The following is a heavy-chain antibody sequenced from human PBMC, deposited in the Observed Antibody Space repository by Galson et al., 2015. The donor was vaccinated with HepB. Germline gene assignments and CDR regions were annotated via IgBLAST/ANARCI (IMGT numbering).Heavy chain of an antibody. CDR3: ARGLVSSGYYGDY. CDR2: IYSGGNT. J-gene: IGHJ4*02. Sequence: SLRLSCAVSGFSVSSNYMTWVRPAPGKGLECVAHIYSGGNTYYADSVKGRFTVSRDNSKNTLYLQMSSLRAEDAAVYYCARGLVSSGYYGDYWGQGTLVTVSS. CDR1: GFSVSSNY. D-gene: IGHD3-22*01. V-gene: IGHV3-53*01.